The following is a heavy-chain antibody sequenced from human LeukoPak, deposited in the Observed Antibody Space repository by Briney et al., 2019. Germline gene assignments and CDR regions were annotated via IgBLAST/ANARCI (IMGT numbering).Heavy chain of an antibody. J-gene: IGHJ3*02. V-gene: IGHV3-21*01. CDR2: ININGNYM. D-gene: IGHD4-17*01. CDR1: GFFFSSHS. CDR3: ARVTGYGAYDALDI. Sequence: PGRSVRLSCAASGFFFSSHSMNWVRQAPGKGLEWVSSININGNYMYYGDSVRGRFTISRDNAKNSPYLQMNSLRAEDTAVYYCARVTGYGAYDALDIWGQGTMVIVSS.